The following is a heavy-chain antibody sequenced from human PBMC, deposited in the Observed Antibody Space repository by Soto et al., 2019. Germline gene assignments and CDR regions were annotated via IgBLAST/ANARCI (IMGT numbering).Heavy chain of an antibody. Sequence: EVQLVESGGGLVQPGGSLRLSCAASGFTFSDHYMDWVRQAPGKGLEWVGRSRDKANSYTTEYAASVKGRCTISRDDSKNSLYRQMNSLKTEDTAVYYCARLRYCSSTTYRGAFDIWGQGTLVTVSS. CDR1: GFTFSDHY. V-gene: IGHV3-72*01. CDR2: SRDKANSYTT. CDR3: ARLRYCSSTTYRGAFDI. J-gene: IGHJ3*02. D-gene: IGHD2-2*01.